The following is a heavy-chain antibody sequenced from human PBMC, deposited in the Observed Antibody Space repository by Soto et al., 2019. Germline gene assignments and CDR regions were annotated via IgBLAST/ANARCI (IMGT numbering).Heavy chain of an antibody. Sequence: QVQLVQSGAEEKKPGASVKVSCKASGYTFTSYAMHWVRQAPGQRLEWMGWINAGNGNTKYSQKFQGRVTITRDTCASTAYMELSSLRSEDTAVYYFARDQWNYVSCWFDPWGRGPLFSVSS. J-gene: IGHJ5*02. CDR3: ARDQWNYVSCWFDP. V-gene: IGHV1-3*05. D-gene: IGHD1-7*01. CDR2: INAGNGNT. CDR1: GYTFTSYA.